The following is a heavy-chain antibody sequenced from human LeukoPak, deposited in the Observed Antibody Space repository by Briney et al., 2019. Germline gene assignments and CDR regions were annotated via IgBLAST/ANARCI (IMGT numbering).Heavy chain of an antibody. Sequence: GESLRHSCAASEFHHSSYAMSWVRPAPGKGLEWVAFIRHDGSNKYYAASVKGRLTISRDNVKNPLYLQMNSLRGEDTAVYYCAKYEWPYVDRPVDYWGQGTLVTVSS. CDR2: IRHDGSNK. D-gene: IGHD5-12*01. CDR1: EFHHSSYA. V-gene: IGHV3-30*02. J-gene: IGHJ4*02. CDR3: AKYEWPYVDRPVDY.